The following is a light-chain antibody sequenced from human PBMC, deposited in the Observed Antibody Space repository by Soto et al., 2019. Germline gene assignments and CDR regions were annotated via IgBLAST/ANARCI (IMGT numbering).Light chain of an antibody. V-gene: IGLV2-14*01. CDR3: SSYTSSGTQV. Sequence: QSALTQPASVSGSPGQSITISCTGTSSDVGGYNYVSWYQQHPGKAPKLMIYEVTNRPSGVSNRFSGSKSGNTASLTISGLQADDEADYYCSSYTSSGTQVFGTGTKVTVL. J-gene: IGLJ1*01. CDR1: SSDVGGYNY. CDR2: EVT.